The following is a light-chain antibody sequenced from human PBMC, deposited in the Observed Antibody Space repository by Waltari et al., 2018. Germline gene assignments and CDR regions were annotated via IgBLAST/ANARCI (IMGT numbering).Light chain of an antibody. CDR3: QHYVNLPVT. CDR1: QSVSRA. CDR2: AAS. V-gene: IGKV3-20*01. J-gene: IGKJ1*01. Sequence: EIVLTQSPGTLSLSPGERATLSCRAPQSVSRALAWYQLKPCQAPRLLIYAASARATGVPDMFSGSGSGTDFSLTISRLDPEDFAVYYCQHYVNLPVTFGQGTKVEI.